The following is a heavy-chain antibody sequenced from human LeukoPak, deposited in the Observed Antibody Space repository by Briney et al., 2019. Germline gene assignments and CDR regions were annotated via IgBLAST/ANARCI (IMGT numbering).Heavy chain of an antibody. CDR3: ARANGEFENNWFDP. CDR2: ISSSSSYI. CDR1: GFTFSSYS. D-gene: IGHD3-10*01. J-gene: IGHJ5*02. V-gene: IGHV3-21*01. Sequence: GGSLRLSCAASGFTFSSYSMNWVRQTPGKGLEWVSSISSSSSYIYYADSVKGRFTISRDNAKNSLYLQMNSLRAEDTAVYYCARANGEFENNWFDPWGQGTLVTVSS.